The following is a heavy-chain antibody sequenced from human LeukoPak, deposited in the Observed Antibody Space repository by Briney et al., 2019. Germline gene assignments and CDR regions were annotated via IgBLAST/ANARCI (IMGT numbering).Heavy chain of an antibody. CDR1: GFTFSSYW. V-gene: IGHV3-74*01. CDR3: ASAFEYSSPFP. Sequence: GGPLRLSCAASGFTFSSYWMHWVRQAPGKGLVWVSRINTDGSSTSYADSVKGRFTISRDNAKNSLYLQMNSLRAEDTAVNYCASAFEYSSPFPWGQGTLVTVSS. D-gene: IGHD6-6*01. CDR2: INTDGSST. J-gene: IGHJ5*02.